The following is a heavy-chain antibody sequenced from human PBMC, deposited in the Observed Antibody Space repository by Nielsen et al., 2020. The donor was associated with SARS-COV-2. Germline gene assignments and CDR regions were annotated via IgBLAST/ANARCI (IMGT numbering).Heavy chain of an antibody. Sequence: GGSLRLSCAASGFTFSSYDMHWVRQATGKGLEWVSAIGTAGDTYYPGSVKGRFTISRENAKNSLYLQMNSLRAGDTAVYYCARGLYGSGSYYWDAFDIWGQGTMVTVSS. CDR1: GFTFSSYD. D-gene: IGHD3-10*01. CDR3: ARGLYGSGSYYWDAFDI. V-gene: IGHV3-13*04. J-gene: IGHJ3*02. CDR2: IGTAGDT.